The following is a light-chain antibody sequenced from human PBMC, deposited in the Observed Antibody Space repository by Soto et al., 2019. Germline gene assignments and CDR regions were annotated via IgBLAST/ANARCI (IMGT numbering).Light chain of an antibody. CDR1: SSNIGAGYD. CDR3: QSYDSSLRGSV. V-gene: IGLV1-40*01. Sequence: QSVVTQPPSVSGAPGQRVTISCTGSSSNIGAGYDVHWYQQLPGTAPKLLIYGNNNRPSGVPDRFSGSKSGTSASLAITGLQEEDEADYYCQSYDSSLRGSVFGGGTKLTVL. J-gene: IGLJ2*01. CDR2: GNN.